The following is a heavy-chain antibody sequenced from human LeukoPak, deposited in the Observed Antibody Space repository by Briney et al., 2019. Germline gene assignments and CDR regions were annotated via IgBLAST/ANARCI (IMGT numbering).Heavy chain of an antibody. J-gene: IGHJ4*02. CDR3: ARDYEYVWGSYRYVGGIDY. CDR1: GFSFRDYS. D-gene: IGHD3-16*02. CDR2: ISNNSDYT. V-gene: IGHV3-11*05. Sequence: GGSLRLSCAASGFSFRDYSMSWIRQAPGRGLEWVSYISNNSDYTSYADSVKGRFTISRDNAKSSFYLQVNSLRAEDTAVYYCARDYEYVWGSYRYVGGIDYWGQGTPVTVSS.